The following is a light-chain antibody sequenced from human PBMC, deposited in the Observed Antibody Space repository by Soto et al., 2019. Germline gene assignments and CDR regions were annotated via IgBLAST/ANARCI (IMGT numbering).Light chain of an antibody. CDR2: LGS. J-gene: IGKJ3*01. CDR1: LSLLHSNGYNY. V-gene: IGKV2-28*01. CDR3: MQALQTPFA. Sequence: IVMTQSPLSLPVTPGEPASISCRSSLSLLHSNGYNYLDWYLQKPGQSPQLLIYLGSNRASGVPDRFSGSGSGTDFTLKISRVEAEDVGIYYCMQALQTPFAFGPGTKVDIK.